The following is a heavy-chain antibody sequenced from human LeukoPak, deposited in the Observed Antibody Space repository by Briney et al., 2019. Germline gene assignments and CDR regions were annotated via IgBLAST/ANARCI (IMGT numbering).Heavy chain of an antibody. D-gene: IGHD3-22*01. J-gene: IGHJ4*02. V-gene: IGHV4-61*01. CDR1: GGSVSSGSSF. CDR2: IYHSGNT. CDR3: ARDRNYYDSSGYYFAN. Sequence: PSETLSLTCTVSGGSVSSGSSFWSWIRQPPGKGLEWIGYIYHSGNTNYNPSLKSRVTISVDTSKSQLSLKLNSMTAADTAVYYCARDRNYYDSSGYYFANWGQGTLVTVSS.